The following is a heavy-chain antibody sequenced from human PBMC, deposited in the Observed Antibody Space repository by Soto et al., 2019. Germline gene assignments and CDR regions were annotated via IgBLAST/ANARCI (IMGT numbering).Heavy chain of an antibody. Sequence: GASVKVSCKASGDTFSSYAISWVRQAPGQGLEWMGGIITIFGTANYAQKFQGRVTITADKSTSTAYMELSSLRSEDTAVYHCVRDGRYSYGWVYWGQGTLVTVSS. J-gene: IGHJ4*02. D-gene: IGHD5-18*01. V-gene: IGHV1-69*06. CDR1: GDTFSSYA. CDR2: IITIFGTA. CDR3: VRDGRYSYGWVY.